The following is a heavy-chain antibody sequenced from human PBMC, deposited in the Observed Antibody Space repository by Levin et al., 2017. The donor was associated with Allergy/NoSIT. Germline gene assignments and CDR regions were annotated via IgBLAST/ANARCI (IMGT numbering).Heavy chain of an antibody. CDR2: ISRSSSYI. Sequence: ETLSLTCAASGFTFSSYSINWVRQAPGKGLEWVSSISRSSSYIYYADSLKGRFTISRDNAKNSLYLQMNSLRAEDTAVYYCARDTHWGNAFDIWGQGTMVTVSS. CDR3: ARDTHWGNAFDI. CDR1: GFTFSSYS. V-gene: IGHV3-21*01. D-gene: IGHD7-27*01. J-gene: IGHJ3*02.